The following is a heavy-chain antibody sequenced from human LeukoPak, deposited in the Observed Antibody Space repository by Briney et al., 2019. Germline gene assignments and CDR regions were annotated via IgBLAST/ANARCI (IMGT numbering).Heavy chain of an antibody. CDR2: IYTSGST. D-gene: IGHD4-17*01. V-gene: IGHV4-61*02. CDR1: GGSISSGSYY. Sequence: PSQTLSLTCTVSGGSISSGSYYWSWIRQPAGKGLEWIGRIYTSGSTNYNPSRKSRVTISVDTSKNQFSLKLSSVTAADTAVYYCARVSDYGDYSFDYWGQGTLVTVSS. J-gene: IGHJ4*02. CDR3: ARVSDYGDYSFDY.